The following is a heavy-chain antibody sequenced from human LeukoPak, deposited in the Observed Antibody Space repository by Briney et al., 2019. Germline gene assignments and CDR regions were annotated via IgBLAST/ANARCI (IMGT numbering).Heavy chain of an antibody. V-gene: IGHV3-53*01. CDR1: GFTVTNNY. J-gene: IGHJ4*02. Sequence: GGSLRLSCVVSGFTVTNNYMSWVRQAPGKGLEWVSVFYGANNTYYADSVKGRFTISRDDSKNTLYLQMNSLKTEDTAVYYCTTTGLWGQGTLVTVSS. D-gene: IGHD1-14*01. CDR2: FYGANNT. CDR3: TTTGL.